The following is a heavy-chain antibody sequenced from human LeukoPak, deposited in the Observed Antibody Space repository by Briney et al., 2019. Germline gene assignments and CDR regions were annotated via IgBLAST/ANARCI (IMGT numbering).Heavy chain of an antibody. CDR2: ILNNGVST. CDR1: GVTFGTYA. CDR3: AKGGGRPLDDAFDV. V-gene: IGHV3-23*01. J-gene: IGHJ3*01. Sequence: GGSLRLSCAASGVTFGTYAITWVRQAPGMGLEWVSTILNNGVSTYHADSVKGRFTISRDNSRNTLHLQMNSLRAEDTAVYYCAKGGGRPLDDAFDVWGQGTMVTVSS.